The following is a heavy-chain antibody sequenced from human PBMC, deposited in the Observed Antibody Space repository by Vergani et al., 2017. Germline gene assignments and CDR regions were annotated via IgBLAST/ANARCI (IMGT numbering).Heavy chain of an antibody. J-gene: IGHJ3*01. CDR2: ISGSRDSI. CDR3: ARDQLTGDLWGGPFDV. V-gene: IGHV3-23*01. D-gene: IGHD2-21*01. CDR1: GFTFTNFA. Sequence: EVQLLESGGNLVQPGGSLRLSCAASGFTFTNFAMTWVRQAPGEGLEWVSTISGSRDSIYYADSVKGRFTISRDNSKNTLYLQMNSLRADDTAVYFCARDQLTGDLWGGPFDVWGQGTMVAVSS.